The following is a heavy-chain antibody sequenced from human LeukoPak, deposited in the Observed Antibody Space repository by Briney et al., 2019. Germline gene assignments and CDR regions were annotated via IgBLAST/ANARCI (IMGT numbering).Heavy chain of an antibody. D-gene: IGHD1-26*01. CDR1: GFTFSSYS. Sequence: GGSLRLSCAASGFTFSSYSMNWVRQSPGKGLEWVSHITASGTAMFYADSVKGRFTISRDNAKNSLYLQMNSLRDEDTAVYYCASSGSYRFDYWGQGTLVTVSS. V-gene: IGHV3-48*02. CDR2: ITASGTAM. J-gene: IGHJ4*02. CDR3: ASSGSYRFDY.